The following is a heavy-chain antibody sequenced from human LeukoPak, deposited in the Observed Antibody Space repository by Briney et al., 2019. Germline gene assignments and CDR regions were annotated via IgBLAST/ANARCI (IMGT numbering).Heavy chain of an antibody. CDR1: GYTFTSYD. D-gene: IGHD3-10*01. V-gene: IGHV1-8*01. CDR2: MNPNSGNT. CDR3: ARDNGGSGSYYRFDP. J-gene: IGHJ5*02. Sequence: ASVKVSCKASGYTFTSYDINWVRQATGQGLEWMGWMNPNSGNTGYAQKFQGRVTMTTDTSTSTAYMELRSLRSDDTAVYYCARDNGGSGSYYRFDPWGQGTLVTVSS.